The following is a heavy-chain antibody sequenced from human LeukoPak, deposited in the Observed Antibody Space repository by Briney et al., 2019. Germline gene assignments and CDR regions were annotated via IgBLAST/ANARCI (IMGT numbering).Heavy chain of an antibody. V-gene: IGHV3-23*01. CDR1: AFTFSSYA. CDR3: AKDLGSYGSGSYGSDY. Sequence: GGSLRLSCAASAFTFSSYAMSWVRQAPGKVLEWVSAISGSGGSTYYADSVKGRFTISKDNSKNTLYLQMNSLRAEGTAVYYCAKDLGSYGSGSYGSDYWGQGTLVTVSS. J-gene: IGHJ4*02. CDR2: ISGSGGST. D-gene: IGHD3-10*01.